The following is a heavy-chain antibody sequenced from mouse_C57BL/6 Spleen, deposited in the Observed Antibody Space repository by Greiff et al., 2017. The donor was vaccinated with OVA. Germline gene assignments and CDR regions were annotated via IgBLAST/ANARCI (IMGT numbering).Heavy chain of an antibody. V-gene: IGHV5-16*01. CDR1: GFTFSDYY. J-gene: IGHJ2*01. CDR2: INYDGSST. D-gene: IGHD2-3*01. Sequence: DVKLVESEGGLVQPGSSMKLSCTASGFTFSDYYMAWVRQVPEKGLEWVANINYDGSSTYYLDSLKSRFIISRDNAKNILYLQMSSLKSEDTATYYCARASNDGRCDYWGQGTTLSVSS. CDR3: ARASNDGRCDY.